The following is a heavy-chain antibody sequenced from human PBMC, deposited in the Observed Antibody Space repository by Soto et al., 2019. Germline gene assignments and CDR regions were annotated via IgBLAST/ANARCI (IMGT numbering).Heavy chain of an antibody. J-gene: IGHJ6*02. CDR3: ARATVVAIAAGYYYYAMDV. CDR1: GGTFRSYA. CDR2: IVPMFGTA. D-gene: IGHD2-15*01. Sequence: SVKVSCKASGGTFRSYAISWVRQAPGQGLEWMGGIVPMFGTANYAQNFQGRVTITADESTRTGYLEMSSLRSEDTAVYYCARATVVAIAAGYYYYAMDVWGQGTTVTVSS. V-gene: IGHV1-69*13.